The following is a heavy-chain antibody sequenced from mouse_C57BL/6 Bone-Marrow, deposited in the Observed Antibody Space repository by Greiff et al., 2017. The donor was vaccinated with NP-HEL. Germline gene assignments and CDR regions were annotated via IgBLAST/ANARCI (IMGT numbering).Heavy chain of an antibody. V-gene: IGHV1-15*01. CDR1: GYTFTDYE. CDR2: IDPETGGT. D-gene: IGHD2-3*01. J-gene: IGHJ3*01. Sequence: QVQLQQSGAELVRPGASVTLSCKASGYTFTDYEMHWVKQTPVHGLEWIGAIDPETGGTAYNQKFKGKAILTADKSSSTAYMELRSLTSEDSAVYYCTRWAIYDGYYGGFAYWGQGTLVTVSA. CDR3: TRWAIYDGYYGGFAY.